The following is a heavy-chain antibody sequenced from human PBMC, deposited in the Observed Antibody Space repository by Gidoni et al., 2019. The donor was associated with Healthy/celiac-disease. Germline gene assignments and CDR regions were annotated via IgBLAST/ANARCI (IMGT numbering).Heavy chain of an antibody. D-gene: IGHD6-13*01. CDR1: GFTFSSYD. Sequence: EVQLVESGGGLVQPGGSLRLSCAASGFTFSSYDMHWVRQATGKGLEWVSAIGTAGDTYYPGSVKGRFTISRENAKNSLYLQMNSLRAEDTAVYYCARGLGIAAAGPAFDYWGQGTLVTVSS. CDR3: ARGLGIAAAGPAFDY. J-gene: IGHJ4*02. CDR2: IGTAGDT. V-gene: IGHV3-13*01.